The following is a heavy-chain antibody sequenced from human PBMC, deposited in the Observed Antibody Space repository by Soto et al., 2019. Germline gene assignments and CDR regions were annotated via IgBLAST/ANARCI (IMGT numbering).Heavy chain of an antibody. V-gene: IGHV3-23*01. CDR3: AQERLVAGHFDY. J-gene: IGHJ4*02. CDR2: ISGSGGST. Sequence: EVQLLESGGGLVQPGGSLRLSCTASGFTFSSYAMSWVRQAPGKGLEWVSAISGSGGSTYYADSVKGRFTISRDNSKNTLYLQMNSLRAEDTAVYYCAQERLVAGHFDYWGQGTLVTVSS. D-gene: IGHD2-15*01. CDR1: GFTFSSYA.